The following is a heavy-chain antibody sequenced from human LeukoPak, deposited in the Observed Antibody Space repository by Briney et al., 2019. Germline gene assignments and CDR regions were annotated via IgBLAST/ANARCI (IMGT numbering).Heavy chain of an antibody. V-gene: IGHV3-23*01. D-gene: IGHD2-21*01. CDR1: GFTFSSYA. Sequence: GGSLRLSCAASGFTFSSYATSWVRQAPGKGLEWVSAISGSGGSTYYADSVKGRFTISRDNSKNTLYLQMNSLRAEDTAVYYCAKDYCGGDCYLQYFQHWGQGTLVTVSS. CDR3: AKDYCGGDCYLQYFQH. CDR2: ISGSGGST. J-gene: IGHJ1*01.